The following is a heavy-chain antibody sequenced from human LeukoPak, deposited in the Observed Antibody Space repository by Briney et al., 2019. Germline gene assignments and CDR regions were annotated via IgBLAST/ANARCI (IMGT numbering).Heavy chain of an antibody. CDR3: AREIAARRDYFDY. D-gene: IGHD6-6*01. Sequence: GGSLRLSCAASGFTFSSYAMHWVRQAPGKGLEWVAVISYDGSNKYYADSVKGRFTISRDNSKKTLYLQMNSLRAEDTAVYYCAREIAARRDYFDYWGQGTLVTVSS. V-gene: IGHV3-30-3*01. CDR2: ISYDGSNK. J-gene: IGHJ4*02. CDR1: GFTFSSYA.